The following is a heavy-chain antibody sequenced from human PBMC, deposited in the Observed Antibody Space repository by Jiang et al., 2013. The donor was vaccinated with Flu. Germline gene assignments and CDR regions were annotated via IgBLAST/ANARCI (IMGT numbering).Heavy chain of an antibody. Sequence: SVKVSCKASGYTFTGYYMHWVRQAPGQGLEWMGRINPNSGGTNYAQKFQGRVTMTRDTSISTAYMELSRLRSDDTVVYYCARGRGYYDSSGYYYLDYWGQGTLVTVSS. V-gene: IGHV1-2*05. J-gene: IGHJ4*02. CDR1: GYTFTGYY. CDR2: INPNSGGT. CDR3: ARGRGYYDSSGYYYLDY. D-gene: IGHD3-22*01.